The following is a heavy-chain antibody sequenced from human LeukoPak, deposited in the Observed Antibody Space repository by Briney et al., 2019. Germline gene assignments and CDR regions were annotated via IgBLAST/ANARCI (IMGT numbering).Heavy chain of an antibody. V-gene: IGHV4-59*01. CDR2: IYYSGST. CDR3: ARVDSYGKRTPTFDY. CDR1: GGSISSYY. J-gene: IGHJ4*02. D-gene: IGHD5-18*01. Sequence: SETLSLTCTVSGGSISSYYWSWIRQPPGKGLEWIGYIYYSGSTNYNPSLKSRVTISVDTSKNQFSLKLSSVTAADTAVYYCARVDSYGKRTPTFDYWGQGTLVTVSS.